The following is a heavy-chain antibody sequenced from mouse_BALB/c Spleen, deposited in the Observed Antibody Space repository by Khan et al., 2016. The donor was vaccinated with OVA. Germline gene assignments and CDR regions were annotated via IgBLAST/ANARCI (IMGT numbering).Heavy chain of an antibody. Sequence: EVQLQQSGPDLVKPGASVKISCKASGYSFTLYYMSWVKQSHGKSLEWIGRVNTNTGGTDHHQEVKGKAILTVDKFSNTAYMELRSLTSEDSAVYYCARGCDFFAYWGQGTLVTVSA. CDR2: VNTNTGGT. V-gene: IGHV1-26*01. CDR1: GYSFTLYY. CDR3: ARGCDFFAY. J-gene: IGHJ3*01.